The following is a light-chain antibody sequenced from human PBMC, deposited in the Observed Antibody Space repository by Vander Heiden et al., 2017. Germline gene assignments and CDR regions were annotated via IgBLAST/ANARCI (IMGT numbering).Light chain of an antibody. CDR2: DDG. Sequence: SYVLSQPPSVSLAPGQTAGIACGGNNIGGKNVHWDQQMPGQAPVLVFYDDGDRPSEIRERFSGSKSGNTATLTISRVEAGDEADYFCQIWDTGTSHVVFGEGTKLTVL. CDR1: NIGGKN. J-gene: IGLJ2*01. CDR3: QIWDTGTSHVV. V-gene: IGLV3-21*02.